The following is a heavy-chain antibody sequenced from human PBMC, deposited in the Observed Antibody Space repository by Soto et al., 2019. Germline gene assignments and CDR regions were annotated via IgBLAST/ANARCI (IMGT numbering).Heavy chain of an antibody. CDR1: GFTFSSYA. Sequence: EVQLLESGGGLVQPGGSLRLSCAASGFTFSSYAMSWVRQAPGKGLEWVSAISGSGGGTYYADSVKGRFTISRDNSKNALYLQMNSLRAEDTAVYYCASQRGIVVVVAADYWGRGTLVTVSS. CDR2: ISGSGGGT. D-gene: IGHD2-15*01. CDR3: ASQRGIVVVVAADY. J-gene: IGHJ4*02. V-gene: IGHV3-23*01.